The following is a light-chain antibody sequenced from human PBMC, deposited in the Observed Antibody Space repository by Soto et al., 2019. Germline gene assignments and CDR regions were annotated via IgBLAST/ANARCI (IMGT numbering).Light chain of an antibody. V-gene: IGKV3D-20*02. Sequence: EIVLTQSPGTLSLSPVERATLSCMASQSVSSSYLAWYQQKPGQAPRLLIYGASSRATGIPDRFSGSGSGTQFTLTISSLQSEDFAVYYCQQHNNWPLTFGGGTKVDI. CDR3: QQHNNWPLT. J-gene: IGKJ4*01. CDR2: GAS. CDR1: QSVSSSY.